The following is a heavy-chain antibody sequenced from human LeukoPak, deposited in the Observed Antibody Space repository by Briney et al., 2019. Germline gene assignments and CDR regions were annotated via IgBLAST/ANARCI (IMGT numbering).Heavy chain of an antibody. CDR1: GFTFSSYG. CDR3: ARELSGSYYYDSSGYNEFDY. Sequence: GGSLRLSCAASGFTFSSYGMHWVRQAPGRGLEWVAVIWYDGSNKYYADSVKGRCTISRDNSKNTLYLQMNSLRAEDTAVYYCARELSGSYYYDSSGYNEFDYWGQGTLVTVSS. J-gene: IGHJ4*02. V-gene: IGHV3-33*01. CDR2: IWYDGSNK. D-gene: IGHD3-22*01.